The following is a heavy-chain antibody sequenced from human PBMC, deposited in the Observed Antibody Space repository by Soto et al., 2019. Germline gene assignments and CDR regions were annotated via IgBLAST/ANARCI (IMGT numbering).Heavy chain of an antibody. CDR3: ARGHTVRACEF. V-gene: IGHV4-59*01. CDR1: GASLSPYY. CDR2: IYHGGSA. Sequence: SETLSLTCIVSGASLSPYYWNWIRQPPGKGLEWIGYIYHGGSANYNPSLKSRVTISVDTSKNQFSLKLSSVTAADTAVYYCARGHTVRACEFWGQGSLVTVSS. J-gene: IGHJ4*02. D-gene: IGHD4-4*01.